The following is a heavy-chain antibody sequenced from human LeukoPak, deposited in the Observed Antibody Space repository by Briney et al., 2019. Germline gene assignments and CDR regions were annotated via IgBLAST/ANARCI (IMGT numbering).Heavy chain of an antibody. CDR3: ARHPMEQQLDY. CDR2: IYYSGST. J-gene: IGHJ4*02. V-gene: IGHV4-39*01. CDR1: GGSISSSSYY. Sequence: PSETLSLTCTVSGGSISSSSYYWGWIRQPPGKGLEWIGSIYYSGSTYYNPSLKSRVTISVDTSKNQFSLKLSSVTAADTAVYYRARHPMEQQLDYWGQGTLVTVSS. D-gene: IGHD6-13*01.